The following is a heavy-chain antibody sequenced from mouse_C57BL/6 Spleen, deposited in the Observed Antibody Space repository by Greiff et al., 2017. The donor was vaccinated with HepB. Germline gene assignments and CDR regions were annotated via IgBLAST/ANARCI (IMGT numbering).Heavy chain of an antibody. V-gene: IGHV10-1*01. Sequence: EVKLMESGGGLVQPKGSLKLPCAASGFSFNTYAMNWVRQAPGKGLEWVARIRSKSNNYATYYADSVKDRFTISRDDSESMLYLQMNNLKTEDTAMYYCVRRYYAMDYWGQGTSVTVSS. CDR1: GFSFNTYA. J-gene: IGHJ4*01. CDR2: IRSKSNNYAT. CDR3: VRRYYAMDY.